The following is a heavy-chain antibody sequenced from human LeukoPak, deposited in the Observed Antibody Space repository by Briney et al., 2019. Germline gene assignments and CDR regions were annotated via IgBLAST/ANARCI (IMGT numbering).Heavy chain of an antibody. V-gene: IGHV3-7*01. CDR3: ARDCSDFWSGYYDPDCSDY. CDR2: IKQDGSEK. CDR1: GFTFSSCW. D-gene: IGHD3-3*01. J-gene: IGHJ4*02. Sequence: GGSLRLSCAASGFTFSSCWMSWVRQAPGKGLEWVANIKQDGSEKYYVDSVKGRFTISRDNAKNSLYLQMNSLRAEDTAVYYCARDCSDFWSGYYDPDCSDYWGQGTLVTVSS.